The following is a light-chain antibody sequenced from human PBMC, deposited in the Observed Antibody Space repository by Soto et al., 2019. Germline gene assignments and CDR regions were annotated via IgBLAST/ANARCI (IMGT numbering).Light chain of an antibody. CDR1: RSNIGSNT. V-gene: IGLV1-44*01. CDR3: AAWDDSLNGSYV. J-gene: IGLJ1*01. Sequence: QSFLTQQPSESGTPGQRVTIACAGSRSNIGSNTVTWYQQLPGTAPKLLIYSNNQRPSGVPDRFSGSKSGTSASLAISGLQPEDEADYYCAAWDDSLNGSYVFGTGTKVTVL. CDR2: SNN.